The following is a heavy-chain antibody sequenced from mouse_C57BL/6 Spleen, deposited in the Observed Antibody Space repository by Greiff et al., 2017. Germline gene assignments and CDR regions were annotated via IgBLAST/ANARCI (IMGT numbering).Heavy chain of an antibody. CDR1: GFTFSSYA. D-gene: IGHD1-1*01. V-gene: IGHV5-4*01. CDR3: AREGIYYGSSYGYFDV. J-gene: IGHJ1*03. CDR2: ISDGGSYT. Sequence: DVKLVESGGGLVKPGGSLKLSCAASGFTFSSYAMSWVRQTPEKRLEWVATISDGGSYTYYPDNVKGRFTLTRDNAKNNLYLQRSHLKSEDTAMYYCAREGIYYGSSYGYFDVWGTGTTVTVSS.